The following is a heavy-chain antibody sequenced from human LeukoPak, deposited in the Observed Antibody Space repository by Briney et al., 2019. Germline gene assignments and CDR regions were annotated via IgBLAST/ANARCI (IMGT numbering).Heavy chain of an antibody. CDR1: GFTFSSYA. V-gene: IGHV3-30-3*01. CDR2: ISYDGSNK. Sequence: GGSLRLSCAASGFTFSSYAMHWVRQAPGKGLEWVAVISYDGSNKYYADSVKGRFTISRDNSKNTLYLQMNSLRAEDTALYHCARDRGYYDSSGYYYVASVYYYYYGMDVWGQGTTVTVSS. CDR3: ARDRGYYDSSGYYYVASVYYYYYGMDV. J-gene: IGHJ6*02. D-gene: IGHD3-22*01.